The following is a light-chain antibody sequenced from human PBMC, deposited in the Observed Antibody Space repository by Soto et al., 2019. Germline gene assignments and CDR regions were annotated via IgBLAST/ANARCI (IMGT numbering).Light chain of an antibody. CDR1: QSVKPNY. CDR3: QQYGSSPGT. Sequence: DIVLTQSPGTLSLSPGERATLSCRASQSVKPNYLAWYQQKPGQAPRLLIRGASSRAADLPDRFSGSGSGTAFTLTISRLEPEDFSVYYCQQYGSSPGTFGQGTKLEIK. J-gene: IGKJ2*01. V-gene: IGKV3-20*01. CDR2: GAS.